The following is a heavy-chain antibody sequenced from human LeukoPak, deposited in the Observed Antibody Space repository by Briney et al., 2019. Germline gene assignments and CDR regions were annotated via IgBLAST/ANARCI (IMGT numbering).Heavy chain of an antibody. CDR1: GGSISSSSYY. D-gene: IGHD1-1*01. V-gene: IGHV4-39*02. CDR2: IYYSGST. Sequence: PSETLSLTCTVSGGSISSSSYYWGWIRQPPGKGLEWIASIYYSGSTYYNPSLKSRVTIFIDTSKNQFSLKLSSVTAADTAVYYCARDLREGWNDGNYYYSYYMDVWGEGTTVTVSS. CDR3: ARDLREGWNDGNYYYSYYMDV. J-gene: IGHJ6*03.